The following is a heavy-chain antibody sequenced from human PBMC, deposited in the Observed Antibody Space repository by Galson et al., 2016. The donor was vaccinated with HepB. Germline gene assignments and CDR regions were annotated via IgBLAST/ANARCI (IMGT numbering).Heavy chain of an antibody. J-gene: IGHJ4*02. CDR1: GYSISSGYY. CDR2: IYHSGST. Sequence: SETLSLTCAVSGYSISSGYYWGWIRQPPGKGLEWIGSIYHSGSTYYNPSLKSRVTISVATSKNQFSLKLSSVTAADTAVYDCARGIAAAGTGLDYWGQGTLVTVSS. V-gene: IGHV4-38-2*01. D-gene: IGHD6-13*01. CDR3: ARGIAAAGTGLDY.